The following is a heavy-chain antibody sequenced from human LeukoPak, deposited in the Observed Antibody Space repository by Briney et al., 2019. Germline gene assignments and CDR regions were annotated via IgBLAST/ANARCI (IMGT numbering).Heavy chain of an antibody. CDR1: GGTFTSYA. J-gene: IGHJ4*02. Sequence: ASVKVSCKASGGTFTSYAISWVRQAPGQGLEWMGGIIPIFGTANYAQKFQGRVTITTDESTSTAYMELSSLRSEDTAVYCCASPPPDYYDSIGYLAYWGQGSLVTVSS. D-gene: IGHD3-22*01. CDR2: IIPIFGTA. CDR3: ASPPPDYYDSIGYLAY. V-gene: IGHV1-69*05.